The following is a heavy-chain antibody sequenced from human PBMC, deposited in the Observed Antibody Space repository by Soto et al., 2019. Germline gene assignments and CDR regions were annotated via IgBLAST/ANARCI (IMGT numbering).Heavy chain of an antibody. CDR1: GYTFTSYA. D-gene: IGHD1-26*01. Sequence: QVQLVQSGAEVKKPGASVKVSCKASGYTFTSYAMHWVRQAPGQRIEWMGWINAGNGNTKYSQKIQGRVTITRDTTANTANMELSSLRPEDTAVYYCARTRVGSRYGRDVWGQGATVTV. J-gene: IGHJ6*01. V-gene: IGHV1-3*01. CDR2: INAGNGNT. CDR3: ARTRVGSRYGRDV.